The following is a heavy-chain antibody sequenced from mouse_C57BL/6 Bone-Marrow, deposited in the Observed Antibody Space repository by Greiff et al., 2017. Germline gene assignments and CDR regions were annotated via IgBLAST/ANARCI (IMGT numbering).Heavy chain of an antibody. Sequence: EVHLVESGGGLVQPKGSLKLSCAASGFTFNTYAMHWVRQAPGKGLEWVARIRSKSSNYATYYADSVKDRFTISRDDSQSRLYLQMNNLKTEDTAMYYCVRAVDYGGDWYFDVWGTGTTVTVSS. CDR1: GFTFNTYA. D-gene: IGHD2-4*01. CDR2: IRSKSSNYAT. CDR3: VRAVDYGGDWYFDV. J-gene: IGHJ1*03. V-gene: IGHV10-3*01.